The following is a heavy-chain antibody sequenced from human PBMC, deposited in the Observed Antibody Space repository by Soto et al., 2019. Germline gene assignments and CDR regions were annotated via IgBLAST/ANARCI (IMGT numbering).Heavy chain of an antibody. Sequence: GGSLRLSCAASGFTFSSYAMHWVRQAPGKGLEYVSAISSNGGSTYYANSVKGRFTISRDNSKNTLYLQMGSLRAEDMAVYYCARDRLGCPIFRGAFDIWGQGTMVTVSS. V-gene: IGHV3-64*01. J-gene: IGHJ3*02. CDR3: ARDRLGCPIFRGAFDI. CDR2: ISSNGGST. D-gene: IGHD6-19*01. CDR1: GFTFSSYA.